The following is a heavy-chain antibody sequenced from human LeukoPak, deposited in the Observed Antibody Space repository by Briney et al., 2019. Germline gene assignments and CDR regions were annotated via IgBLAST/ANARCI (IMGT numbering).Heavy chain of an antibody. D-gene: IGHD5-12*01. V-gene: IGHV3-21*01. J-gene: IGHJ4*02. CDR3: ARDLRGYDLDY. CDR1: GFTFSSYS. CDR2: ISSSRSYI. Sequence: GGSLRLSCAASGFTFSSYSMNWVRQAPGKGLEWVSFISSSRSYIYYADSVKGRFTTSRDNAKNSLYLQMNSLRAEDTAVYYCARDLRGYDLDYWGQGTLVTVSS.